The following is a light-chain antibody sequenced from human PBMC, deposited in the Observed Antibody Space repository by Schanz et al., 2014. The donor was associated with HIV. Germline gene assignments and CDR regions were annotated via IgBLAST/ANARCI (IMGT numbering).Light chain of an antibody. CDR3: NSYSHSNTYV. Sequence: QSALTQPPSASGSPGQSVTISCIGTSNDIGSYNYVSWYQQHPGKAPKLMIYEVTKRPSGVPDRFSGSKSGNTASLTVSGLQAEDEADYYCNSYSHSNTYVFGSGTKLTVL. J-gene: IGLJ1*01. CDR1: SNDIGSYNY. V-gene: IGLV2-8*01. CDR2: EVT.